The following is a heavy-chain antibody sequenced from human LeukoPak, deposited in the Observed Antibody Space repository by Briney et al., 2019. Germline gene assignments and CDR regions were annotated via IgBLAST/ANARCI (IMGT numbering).Heavy chain of an antibody. V-gene: IGHV5-51*01. J-gene: IGHJ3*02. Sequence: GESLKISCKGSRYSFTSYWIGWVRQMPGKGLEWMGIIYPGDSDTRYSPSFQGQVTISADKSISTAYLQWSSLKASDTAMYYCAKLRGYPDDAFDIWGQGTMVTVSS. CDR3: AKLRGYPDDAFDI. CDR1: RYSFTSYW. D-gene: IGHD4-23*01. CDR2: IYPGDSDT.